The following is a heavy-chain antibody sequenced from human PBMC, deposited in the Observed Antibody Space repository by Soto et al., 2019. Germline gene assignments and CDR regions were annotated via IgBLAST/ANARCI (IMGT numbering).Heavy chain of an antibody. V-gene: IGHV4-34*01. CDR3: ARAGGYSSSWYVKGNYDY. J-gene: IGHJ4*02. CDR1: GGSFSAYY. D-gene: IGHD6-13*01. CDR2: INHSGST. Sequence: SETLSLTCAVYGGSFSAYYWSWIRQPPGKGLEWIGEINHSGSTNYNPSLKSRVTISVDTSKNQFSLKLSSVTAADTAVYYCARAGGYSSSWYVKGNYDYWGQGTLVS.